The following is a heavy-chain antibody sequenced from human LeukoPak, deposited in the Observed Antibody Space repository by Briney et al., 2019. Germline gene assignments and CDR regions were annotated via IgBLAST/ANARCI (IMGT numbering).Heavy chain of an antibody. V-gene: IGHV3-11*01. CDR3: AREDYYYYMDV. CDR1: GFTFNDYH. CDR2: ISPSGGAL. Sequence: PGGSLRLSCAASGFTFNDYHVGWIRQAPGKGMECISYISPSGGALDYTDSVKGRFTISRDNARNSLYLQMNGLRSEDTAVYYCAREDYYYYMDVWGKGTTVTVSS. J-gene: IGHJ6*03.